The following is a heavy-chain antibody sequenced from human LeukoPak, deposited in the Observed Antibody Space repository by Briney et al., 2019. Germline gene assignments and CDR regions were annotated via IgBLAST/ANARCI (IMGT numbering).Heavy chain of an antibody. D-gene: IGHD1-26*01. CDR1: GFSFSTYS. CDR3: ARKGPGRAADY. Sequence: GGSLRLSCAASGFSFSTYSMNWVRQAPGEGLEWVSYISGSSNTIHYADSVKGRVTISRNNAENSLYLQMNSLRVEDTAVYYCARKGPGRAADYWGQGTLVTVSS. V-gene: IGHV3-48*01. CDR2: ISGSSNTI. J-gene: IGHJ4*02.